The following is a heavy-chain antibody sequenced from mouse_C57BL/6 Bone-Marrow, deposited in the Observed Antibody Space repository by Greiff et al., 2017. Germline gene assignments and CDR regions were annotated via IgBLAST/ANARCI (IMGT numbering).Heavy chain of an antibody. CDR3: ARLYYYAMDY. Sequence: EVKLQESGPGLVKPSQSLSLTCSVTGYSITSGYYWNWIRQFPGNKLEWMGYISYDGSNNYNPSLKNRISITRDTSKNQFFLKLNSVTTEDTATYYCARLYYYAMDYWGQGTSVTVSS. J-gene: IGHJ4*01. CDR2: ISYDGSN. CDR1: GYSITSGYY. V-gene: IGHV3-6*01.